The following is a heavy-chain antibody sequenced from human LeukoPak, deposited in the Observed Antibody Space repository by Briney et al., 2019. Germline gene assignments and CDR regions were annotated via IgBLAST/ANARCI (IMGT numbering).Heavy chain of an antibody. CDR2: AGGNGGST. J-gene: IGHJ4*02. CDR3: ARGAHYTRSGYDFDY. D-gene: IGHD2-15*01. CDR1: GFTFSSYA. Sequence: GGSLRLSCAASGFTFSSYAMAWVRQAPGKGLEWVSTAGGNGGSTDYAASVKGRFTNSRDSSRNTLHLQINSLRADDTAVYFCARGAHYTRSGYDFDYWGQGTRVTVSS. V-gene: IGHV3-23*01.